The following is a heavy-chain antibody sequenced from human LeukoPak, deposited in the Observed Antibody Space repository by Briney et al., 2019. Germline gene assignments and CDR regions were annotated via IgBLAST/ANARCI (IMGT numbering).Heavy chain of an antibody. J-gene: IGHJ3*02. CDR1: GFTFTTYS. CDR2: VSSSSDYI. D-gene: IGHD1-26*01. Sequence: PGGSLRLSCAASGFTFTTYSMNWVRQAPGKEPEWVSAVSSSSDYIYYADSVRGRFTTSRDNAKNSLYLQMNSLRAEDTAVYYCARDIVGATGDAFDIWGQGTMVTVSS. V-gene: IGHV3-21*01. CDR3: ARDIVGATGDAFDI.